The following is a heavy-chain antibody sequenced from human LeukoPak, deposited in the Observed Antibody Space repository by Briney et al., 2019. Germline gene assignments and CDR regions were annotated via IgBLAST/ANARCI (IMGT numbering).Heavy chain of an antibody. D-gene: IGHD1-26*01. CDR1: GYTFTSYG. CDR2: IIPIFGTA. J-gene: IGHJ4*02. CDR3: AIPSIYSGSYFGTTPPDNDY. V-gene: IGHV1-69*13. Sequence: SVKVSCKASGYTFTSYGISWVRQAPGQGLEWMGGIIPIFGTANYAQKFQGRVTITADESTSTAYMELSSLRSEDTAVYYCAIPSIYSGSYFGTTPPDNDYWGQGTLVTVSS.